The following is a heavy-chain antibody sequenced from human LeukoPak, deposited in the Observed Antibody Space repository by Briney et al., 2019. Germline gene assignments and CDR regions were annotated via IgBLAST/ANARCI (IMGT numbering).Heavy chain of an antibody. CDR2: IYSGGST. V-gene: IGHV3-53*01. D-gene: IGHD6-19*01. J-gene: IGHJ4*02. Sequence: PGGSLRLSCAASGLIVSSNYMSWVRQAPGKGLEWVSVIYSGGSTYYADSVKGRFTISRDNSKNTLYLQMNSLRAEDTAVYYCVRYTHSSGFDYWGQGTLVTVSS. CDR3: VRYTHSSGFDY. CDR1: GLIVSSNY.